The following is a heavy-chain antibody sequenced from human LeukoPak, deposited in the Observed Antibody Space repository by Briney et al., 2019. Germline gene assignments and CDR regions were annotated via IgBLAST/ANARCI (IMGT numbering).Heavy chain of an antibody. V-gene: IGHV4-30-4*08. Sequence: SETLSLTCTVSGGSISSDDYYWSWVRQPPGKGVEWNGYIYYTGSTHYNSSLKSRVTISLDTSKNQFHLKLNSVTAADTAVYYCARDQGAGTDNWFDPWRQRNLVTVSS. D-gene: IGHD1-7*01. CDR1: GGSISSDDYY. CDR3: ARDQGAGTDNWFDP. J-gene: IGHJ5*02. CDR2: IYYTGST.